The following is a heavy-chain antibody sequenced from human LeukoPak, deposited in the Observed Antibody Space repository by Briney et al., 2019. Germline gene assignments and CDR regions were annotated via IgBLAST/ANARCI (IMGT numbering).Heavy chain of an antibody. CDR3: AREGDNVRWLVRYYYGMDV. CDR2: IYYSGST. CDR1: GGSISSSSYY. V-gene: IGHV4-39*07. J-gene: IGHJ6*02. Sequence: PSETLSLTCTVSGGSISSSSYYWGWIRQPPGKGLEWIGSIYYSGSTYYNPSLKSRVTISVDTSKNQFSLKLSSVTAADTAVYYCAREGDNVRWLVRYYYGMDVWGQGTTVTVSS. D-gene: IGHD6-19*01.